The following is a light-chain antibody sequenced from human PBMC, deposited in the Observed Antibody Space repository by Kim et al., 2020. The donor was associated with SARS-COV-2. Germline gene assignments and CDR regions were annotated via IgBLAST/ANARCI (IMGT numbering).Light chain of an antibody. Sequence: EIVLTQSPGTLSLSPGERATLSCRASQSVSSSNLAWYQQKLGQPPRLLMYDASSRATGIPDRFSGSGSGTDFTLTISRLEPEDFAVYYCQQYGSTPLTFGGGTKVDIK. CDR2: DAS. V-gene: IGKV3-20*01. J-gene: IGKJ4*01. CDR1: QSVSSSN. CDR3: QQYGSTPLT.